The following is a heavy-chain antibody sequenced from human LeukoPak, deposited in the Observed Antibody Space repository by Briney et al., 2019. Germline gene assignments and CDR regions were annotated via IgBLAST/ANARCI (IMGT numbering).Heavy chain of an antibody. Sequence: PGGSLRLSCAASGFTFSSYAMHWVRQAPGKGLEWVAVISYDGSNKYYADSVKGRFTISRDNSKNTLYLQMNSLRAEDTAVYYCAKGKSDSQAFFDYWGQGTLVTVSS. CDR1: GFTFSSYA. CDR2: ISYDGSNK. V-gene: IGHV3-30-3*01. CDR3: AKGKSDSQAFFDY. J-gene: IGHJ4*02.